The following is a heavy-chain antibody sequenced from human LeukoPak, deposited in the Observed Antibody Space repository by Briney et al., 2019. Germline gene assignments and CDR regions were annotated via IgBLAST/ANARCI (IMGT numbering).Heavy chain of an antibody. V-gene: IGHV3-21*01. CDR3: AGERSGYDSGPYYFDY. CDR2: ISSSSSYI. Sequence: PGGSLRLSCAASGFTFSSYSMNWVRQAPGKGLEWVSSISSSSSYIYYADSVKGRFTISRDNAKNSLYLQMNSLRAEDTAVYYCAGERSGYDSGPYYFDYWGQGTLVTVSS. D-gene: IGHD5-12*01. J-gene: IGHJ4*02. CDR1: GFTFSSYS.